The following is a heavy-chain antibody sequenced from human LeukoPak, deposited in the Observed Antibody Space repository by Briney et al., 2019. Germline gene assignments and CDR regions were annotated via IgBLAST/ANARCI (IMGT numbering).Heavy chain of an antibody. V-gene: IGHV3-33*07. CDR1: GFSFSSYG. D-gene: IGHD1-26*01. CDR3: ARWGAGATIDY. CDR2: IWYDGSNQ. J-gene: IGHJ4*02. Sequence: PGGSLRLSCAASGFSFSSYGIYWVRHAPGKGLEWVAVIWYDGSNQYYADSVKGRFTISRDNSGNTAYLQMNSLRVEDTAVYFCARWGAGATIDYWGQGTLVTVSS.